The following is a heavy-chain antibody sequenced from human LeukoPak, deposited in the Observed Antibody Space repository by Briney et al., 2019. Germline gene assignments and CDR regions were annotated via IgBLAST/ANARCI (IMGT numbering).Heavy chain of an antibody. CDR3: AGEITGTGHAFDI. CDR2: ISGSGGST. CDR1: GFTFSSYA. V-gene: IGHV3-23*01. D-gene: IGHD1-20*01. J-gene: IGHJ3*02. Sequence: QSGGSLRLSCAASGFTFSSYAMSWVRQAPGKGLEWVSAISGSGGSTYYADSVKGRFTISRDNSKNTLYLQMNSLRAEDTAVYYCAGEITGTGHAFDIWGQGTMVTVSS.